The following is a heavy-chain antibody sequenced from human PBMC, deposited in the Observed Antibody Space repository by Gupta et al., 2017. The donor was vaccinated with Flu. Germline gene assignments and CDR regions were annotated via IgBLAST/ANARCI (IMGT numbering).Heavy chain of an antibody. J-gene: IGHJ5*02. D-gene: IGHD6-6*01. CDR3: ARTGTDEYNPAWFDP. Sequence: RQPPGRDLEWIGNVYYTGGTYYAPSLKSRVTVSVDTSKNQFSRTWTSVPAADTAVYYCARTGTDEYNPAWFDPWGPGTLVSVSS. CDR2: VYYTGGT. V-gene: IGHV4-39*01.